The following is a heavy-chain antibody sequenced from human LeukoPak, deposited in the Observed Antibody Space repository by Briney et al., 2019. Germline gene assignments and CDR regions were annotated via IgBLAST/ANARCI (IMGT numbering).Heavy chain of an antibody. CDR2: IRYDGSNK. CDR3: ARASGSLYYFDY. CDR1: GFTFNTYG. Sequence: GGSLRLSCAASGFTFNTYGMHWVRQAPGKGLEWVAFIRYDGSNKYYADSVKGRFTISRDNTKNTLYLQMNSLRAEDTAVYYCARASGSLYYFDYWGQGTLVTVSS. J-gene: IGHJ4*02. D-gene: IGHD1-26*01. V-gene: IGHV3-30*02.